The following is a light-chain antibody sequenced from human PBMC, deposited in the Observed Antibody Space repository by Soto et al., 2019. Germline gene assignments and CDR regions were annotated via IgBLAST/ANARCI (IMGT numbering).Light chain of an antibody. CDR3: QQYYSTSPT. Sequence: DIVMTQSPDSLAVSLGERATINCKSSQSVLYSSNNKNYLAWYQQRPGQPPKLLIHWASTRQSGVPDRFSGSWSGTDFTLTISSLQAEDVAVYYCQQYYSTSPTFGGGTKAEIK. CDR1: QSVLYSSNNKNY. CDR2: WAS. J-gene: IGKJ4*01. V-gene: IGKV4-1*01.